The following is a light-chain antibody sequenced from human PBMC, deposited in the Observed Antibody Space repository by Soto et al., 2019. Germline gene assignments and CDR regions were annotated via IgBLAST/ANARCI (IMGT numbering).Light chain of an antibody. CDR2: LGA. CDR3: MQALQTPRT. V-gene: IGKV2-28*01. J-gene: IGKJ4*01. Sequence: DIVMTQSPLSLPVTPGEPASISCRSSQSLLYDNGYIYLDWYLQKPGRSPQLLIYLGANRASGVPDRFSVSVSRTDFTLEISRVEAEDVGLYYCMQALQTPRTFGGGTKVEIK. CDR1: QSLLYDNGYIY.